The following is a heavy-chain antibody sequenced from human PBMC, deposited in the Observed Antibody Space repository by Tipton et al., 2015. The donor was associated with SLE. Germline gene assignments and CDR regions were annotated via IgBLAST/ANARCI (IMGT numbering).Heavy chain of an antibody. Sequence: SLRLSCAASGFTFSSYAMSWVRQAPGKGLEWVSAISGSGGSTYYADSVKGRFTISRDNAKNSLYLQMNSLRAEDTAVYYCARAVIAMAGEAADYWGQGTRVTVSS. V-gene: IGHV3-23*01. CDR1: GFTFSSYA. D-gene: IGHD6-19*01. CDR3: ARAVIAMAGEAADY. CDR2: ISGSGGST. J-gene: IGHJ4*02.